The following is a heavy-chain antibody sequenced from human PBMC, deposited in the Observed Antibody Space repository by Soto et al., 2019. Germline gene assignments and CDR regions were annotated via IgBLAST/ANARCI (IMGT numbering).Heavy chain of an antibody. J-gene: IGHJ4*02. CDR2: ISGTGTTT. Sequence: AGGSLRLSCAASGFTFSSYAMTWVRQAPGKGLEWVSTISGTGTTTYYADSVKGRFTISRDNSKNTLYLQMNSLRTEDTAVYYCVKAVYLLYIDYCGQRTLGTVSS. V-gene: IGHV3-23*01. CDR1: GFTFSSYA. D-gene: IGHD2-8*01. CDR3: VKAVYLLYIDY.